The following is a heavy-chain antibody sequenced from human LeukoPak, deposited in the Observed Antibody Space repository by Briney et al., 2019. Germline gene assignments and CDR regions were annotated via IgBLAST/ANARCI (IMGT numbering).Heavy chain of an antibody. J-gene: IGHJ4*02. CDR2: INYSGST. V-gene: IGHV4-39*07. CDR1: GGSISSSTYY. CDR3: ARDYSYGYPAPFDY. Sequence: PSETLSLTCTVSGGSISSSTYYWGWIRQPPGKGLEWIGTINYSGSTYYNPSLKSRVTISVDTSKNQFSLKLSSVTAADTAVYYCARDYSYGYPAPFDYRGQGTLVTVSS. D-gene: IGHD5-18*01.